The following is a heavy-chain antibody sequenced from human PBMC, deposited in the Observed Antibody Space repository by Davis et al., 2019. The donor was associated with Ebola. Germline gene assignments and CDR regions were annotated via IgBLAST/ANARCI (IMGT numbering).Heavy chain of an antibody. CDR3: AREDSGWIDY. J-gene: IGHJ4*02. V-gene: IGHV3-30*02. CDR1: EFTFSSYW. Sequence: GGSLRLSCAASEFTFSSYWMHWVRQAPGKGLEWVAFIRYDGSNQYYTDSVKGRFTISRDDSKNTLFLQMHSLRAEDTAVYYCAREDSGWIDYWGQGALVTVSS. D-gene: IGHD6-19*01. CDR2: IRYDGSNQ.